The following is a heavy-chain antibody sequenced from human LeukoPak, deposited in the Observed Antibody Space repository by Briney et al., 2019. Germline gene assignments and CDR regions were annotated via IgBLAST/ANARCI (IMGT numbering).Heavy chain of an antibody. Sequence: GSLRLSCVASGFTFSNYGMHWVRQAPGKGLEWVANIKQDGSEKYYVDSVKGRFTISRDNAKNSLYLQMNSLRAEDTAVYYCTRLFGGVTTYDYWGQGALVTVSS. CDR1: GFTFSNYG. CDR2: IKQDGSEK. V-gene: IGHV3-7*01. D-gene: IGHD2-8*02. J-gene: IGHJ4*02. CDR3: TRLFGGVTTYDY.